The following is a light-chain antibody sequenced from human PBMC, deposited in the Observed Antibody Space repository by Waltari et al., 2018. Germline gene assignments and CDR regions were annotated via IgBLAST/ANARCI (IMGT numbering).Light chain of an antibody. V-gene: IGKV3-20*01. CDR3: QQYGSSPTWT. Sequence: TQSPDTLSVSPGERATLSCRASHNVGSNLAWYQQKPGQFPRLLISGASTRATGVPARFSGSGSGTDFTLTISRLEPEDFAVYYCQQYGSSPTWTFGQGTKVEIK. J-gene: IGKJ1*01. CDR2: GAS. CDR1: HNVGSN.